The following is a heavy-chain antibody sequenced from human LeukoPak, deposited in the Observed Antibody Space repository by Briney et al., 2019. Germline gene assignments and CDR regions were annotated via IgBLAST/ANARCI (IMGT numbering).Heavy chain of an antibody. CDR1: GYTFTGYY. V-gene: IGHV1-2*02. D-gene: IGHD3-9*01. Sequence: RASVKVSCKASGYTFTGYYVHWVRQAPGQGLEWMGWMNPKSGGTNYAQKFEARVTMNRDTYISTAYMELSRLRFDDTAVYYCARSPDILTGEKFDYWGQGTLVTVSS. CDR2: MNPKSGGT. J-gene: IGHJ4*02. CDR3: ARSPDILTGEKFDY.